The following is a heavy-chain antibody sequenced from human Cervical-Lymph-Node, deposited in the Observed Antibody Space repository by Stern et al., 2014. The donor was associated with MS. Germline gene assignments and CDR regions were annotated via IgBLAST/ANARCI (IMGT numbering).Heavy chain of an antibody. V-gene: IGHV3-21*02. CDR2: ISASGSYI. J-gene: IGHJ4*02. CDR3: ARSALYSSNWAPFDY. Sequence: VQLVESGGGLVKPGGPLRLSCAASGFIFSNHNMNWVRQAPGKGLEWISSISASGSYIYYADSVKGRVAISRDNAENSLFLQMNSLRVEDTAVYYCARSALYSSNWAPFDYWGQGTLVSVSS. CDR1: GFIFSNHN. D-gene: IGHD6-13*01.